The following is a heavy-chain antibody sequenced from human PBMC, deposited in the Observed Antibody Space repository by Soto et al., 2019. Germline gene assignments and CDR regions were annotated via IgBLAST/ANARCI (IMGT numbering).Heavy chain of an antibody. Sequence: QVQVVQSGTEVKKPGASVKVSCKASGYTFTNYGISWVRQAPGQGLEWMGWISAYNGNTNYAQIFQGRVTLTTDTSTTTAYMELRSLRSDDAAVYYCARGDSSSGLDPWGQGTLVTASS. J-gene: IGHJ5*02. CDR2: ISAYNGNT. CDR1: GYTFTNYG. D-gene: IGHD6-6*01. CDR3: ARGDSSSGLDP. V-gene: IGHV1-18*01.